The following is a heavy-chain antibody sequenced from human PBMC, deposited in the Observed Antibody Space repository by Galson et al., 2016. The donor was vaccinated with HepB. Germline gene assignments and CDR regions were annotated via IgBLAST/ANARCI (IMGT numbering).Heavy chain of an antibody. CDR1: GFTFSSYW. J-gene: IGHJ4*02. CDR3: TRDGGSHNHLAV. CDR2: INGDGGSI. D-gene: IGHD2-15*01. Sequence: SLRLSCAASGFTFSSYWMHWVRQAPRKGLVWVSRINGDGGSIDYADSVKGRFIISRDNAKNTVYLQMSSLRAEDTSVYYCTRDGGSHNHLAVWGQGTLVTVSS. V-gene: IGHV3-74*01.